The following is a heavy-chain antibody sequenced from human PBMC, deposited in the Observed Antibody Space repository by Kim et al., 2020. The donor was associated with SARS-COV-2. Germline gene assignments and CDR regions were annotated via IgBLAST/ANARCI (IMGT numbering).Heavy chain of an antibody. V-gene: IGHV4-59*08. CDR3: ARLSLGGGGWPALWDY. CDR2: IYYSGST. Sequence: SETLSLTCTVSGGSISSYYWIWIRQPPGKGLEWIGYIYYSGSTNYNPSLKSRVTISVDTSKNQFSLKLSSVTAADTAVYYCARLSLGGGGWPALWDYWGQGTLVTVSS. CDR1: GGSISSYY. D-gene: IGHD6-19*01. J-gene: IGHJ4*02.